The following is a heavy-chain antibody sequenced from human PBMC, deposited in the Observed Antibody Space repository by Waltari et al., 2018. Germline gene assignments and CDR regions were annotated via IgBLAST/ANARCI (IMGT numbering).Heavy chain of an antibody. D-gene: IGHD5-12*01. Sequence: QVQLQESGPGLVKPSQTLSLTCTVSGGSISSGGYYWNWIRQHPGKGLEWIGFIYHSGSTYYNPSLKSRVTISVNRSKNQFSLRLSSVTAADTAIYYCARVVSIGGYETGYYGMDVWGQGTMVTVSS. CDR3: ARVVSIGGYETGYYGMDV. CDR2: IYHSGST. J-gene: IGHJ6*02. V-gene: IGHV4-31*03. CDR1: GGSISSGGYY.